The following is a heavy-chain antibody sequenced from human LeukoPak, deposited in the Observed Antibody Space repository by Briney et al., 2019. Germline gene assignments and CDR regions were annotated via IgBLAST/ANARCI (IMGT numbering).Heavy chain of an antibody. CDR2: IYYSGST. CDR3: ATFIGAFDY. D-gene: IGHD4/OR15-4a*01. V-gene: IGHV4-39*01. Sequence: PSETLSLTCTVSGDSISSSSYYWGWIRQPPGKGLEWIGSIYYSGSTYYNPSLKSRVTISVDTSKNQFSLKLSSVTAADTAVYYCATFIGAFDYWGQGTLVTVSS. J-gene: IGHJ4*02. CDR1: GDSISSSSYY.